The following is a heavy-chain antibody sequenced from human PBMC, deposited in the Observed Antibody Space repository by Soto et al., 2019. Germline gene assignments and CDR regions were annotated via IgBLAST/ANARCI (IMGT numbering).Heavy chain of an antibody. V-gene: IGHV3-23*01. Sequence: EVQLIESGGGLVQPGGSLRLSCAASGFTFSVYAMSWVRQAPGKGLEWVSGISGTGGSTSYADSVKGRFTISRDNSKNTVYLHLNSLRAEDTAMYYCATPVTRLIAFDLWGQGTMVTVSS. CDR2: ISGTGGST. D-gene: IGHD4-17*01. CDR1: GFTFSVYA. J-gene: IGHJ3*01. CDR3: ATPVTRLIAFDL.